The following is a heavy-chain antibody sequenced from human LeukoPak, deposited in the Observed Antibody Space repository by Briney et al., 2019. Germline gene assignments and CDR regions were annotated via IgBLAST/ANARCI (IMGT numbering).Heavy chain of an antibody. CDR3: TTDYCSDGSCPGAFDM. Sequence: PGGSLRLSCVASGFTFSDAWMSWVRQASGKGLEWVARIRSRTEGGTADYAAPVKGRFTISRDDSENTLSLQMNSLKSEDTAVYYCTTDYCSDGSCPGAFDMWGQGTMVTVSS. J-gene: IGHJ3*02. CDR1: GFTFSDAW. D-gene: IGHD2-15*01. CDR2: IRSRTEGGTA. V-gene: IGHV3-15*01.